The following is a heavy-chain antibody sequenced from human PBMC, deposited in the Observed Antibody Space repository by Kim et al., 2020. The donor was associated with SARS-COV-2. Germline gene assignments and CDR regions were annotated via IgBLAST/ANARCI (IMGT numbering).Heavy chain of an antibody. Sequence: SDTLSLTCTVSGDSISSDDYYWSWVRQPPGAGLEWIGYISYSGVTYFNPSLKSRLTISVGSSNNEFYLYLRSVTAADTAVYYCARGGPTSGGEDKFEFWG. D-gene: IGHD2-8*02. CDR2: ISYSGVT. V-gene: IGHV4-30-4*02. CDR3: ARGGPTSGGEDKFEF. CDR1: GDSISSDDYY. J-gene: IGHJ3*01.